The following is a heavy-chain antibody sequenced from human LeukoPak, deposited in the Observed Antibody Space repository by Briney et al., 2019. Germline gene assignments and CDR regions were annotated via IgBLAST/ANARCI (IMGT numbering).Heavy chain of an antibody. J-gene: IGHJ4*02. CDR3: AKEGRYFDWLLTPDY. Sequence: PGGSLRLSCAASGFTFSSYAMSWVRQAPGKGLEWVSAIMGSGGGTYYADSVKGRFTISRDNSKNTLYLQMNSLRAEDTAVYYCAKEGRYFDWLLTPDYWGQGTLVTVSS. CDR1: GFTFSSYA. V-gene: IGHV3-23*01. CDR2: IMGSGGGT. D-gene: IGHD3-9*01.